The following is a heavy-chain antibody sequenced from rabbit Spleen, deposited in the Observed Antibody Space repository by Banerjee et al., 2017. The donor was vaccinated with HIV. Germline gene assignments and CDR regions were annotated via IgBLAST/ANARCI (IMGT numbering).Heavy chain of an antibody. V-gene: IGHV1S45*01. CDR3: ARDTSSSFSSYGMDL. CDR1: AFSFSDRDV. D-gene: IGHD1-1*01. CDR2: IDAGSSGFT. Sequence: QEQLVESGGGLVKPEGSLTLTCKASAFSFSDRDVMCWVRQAPGKGLEWVVCIDAGSSGFTYFASWAKGRFTISKTASTTVTLQVTRLTAADTATYFCARDTSSSFSSYGMDLWGQGTLVTVS. J-gene: IGHJ6*01.